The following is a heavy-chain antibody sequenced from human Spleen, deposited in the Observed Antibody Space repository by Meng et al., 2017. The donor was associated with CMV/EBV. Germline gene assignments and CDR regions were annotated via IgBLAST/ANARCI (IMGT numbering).Heavy chain of an antibody. Sequence: ASVHVSCKASGYTFTGYYMHWVRQAPGQGLEWMGWINPNSGGTNYAQKFQGRVTMTRDTSISTAYMELSRLRSDDTAVYYCARELIAVAGPFYYGMDVWGQGTTVTVSS. V-gene: IGHV1-2*02. CDR1: GYTFTGYY. CDR2: INPNSGGT. D-gene: IGHD6-19*01. J-gene: IGHJ6*02. CDR3: ARELIAVAGPFYYGMDV.